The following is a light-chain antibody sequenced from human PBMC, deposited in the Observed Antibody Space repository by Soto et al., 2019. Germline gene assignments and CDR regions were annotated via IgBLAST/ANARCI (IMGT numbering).Light chain of an antibody. CDR2: DAS. CDR1: QSVSSSY. J-gene: IGKJ5*01. V-gene: IGKV3D-20*02. CDR3: QQRSNWIT. Sequence: EIVFTQSPGTLSLSPGDRAPLSCRASQSVSSSYLVWYQKKPGQAPRLLIYDASYRATGLPARFSGSGAGTDFILTISSLEPEYFAIYYCQQRSNWITFGQGTRLEI.